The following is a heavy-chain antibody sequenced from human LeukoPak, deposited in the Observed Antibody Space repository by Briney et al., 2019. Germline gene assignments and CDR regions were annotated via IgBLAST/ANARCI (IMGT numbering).Heavy chain of an antibody. CDR1: GFTFSSYA. D-gene: IGHD5-12*01. Sequence: PGGSLRLSCAASGFTFSSYAMHWVRQAPGKGLEWVAVISYDGSNKYYADSVKGRFTISRDNSKNTLYLQMSSLRSEDTAVYYCARGTYSGYLDYYYYMDVWGKGTTVTVSS. CDR3: ARGTYSGYLDYYYYMDV. V-gene: IGHV3-30*04. J-gene: IGHJ6*03. CDR2: ISYDGSNK.